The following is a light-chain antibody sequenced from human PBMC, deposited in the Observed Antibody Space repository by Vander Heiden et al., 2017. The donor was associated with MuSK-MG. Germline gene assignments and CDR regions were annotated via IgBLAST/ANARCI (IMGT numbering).Light chain of an antibody. Sequence: SSALTQDPAVSVALGQTVRITCQGDSLRSDYASWYPHTTAQPPVLVIYGKNNRPSATPDRFSGSISANTASLTITGAQAEDEADYYCNSRDSSGNHWVFGGGTKLTVL. V-gene: IGLV3-19*01. J-gene: IGLJ3*02. CDR1: SLRSDY. CDR2: GKN. CDR3: NSRDSSGNHWV.